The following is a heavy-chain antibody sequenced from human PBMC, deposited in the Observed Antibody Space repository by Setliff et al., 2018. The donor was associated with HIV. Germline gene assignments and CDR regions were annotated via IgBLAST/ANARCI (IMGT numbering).Heavy chain of an antibody. CDR2: INPNSGGT. D-gene: IGHD2-2*01. V-gene: IGHV1-2*02. CDR3: ARGDCSSSGWYEYSYYYIDV. CDR1: GYTFTSYY. Sequence: ASVKVSCKASGYTFTSYYMHWVRQAPGQRLEWMGWINPNSGGTNYSQKFQGRVTITRDTSNSTAYMEVSRLRSDDTAVYYCARGDCSSSGWYEYSYYYIDVWGQGTTVTVSS. J-gene: IGHJ6*03.